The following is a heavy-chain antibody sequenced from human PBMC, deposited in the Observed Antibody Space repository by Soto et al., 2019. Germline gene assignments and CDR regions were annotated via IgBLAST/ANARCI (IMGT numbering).Heavy chain of an antibody. CDR3: AASYCSSTSCYDPYYYMDV. Sequence: SVKVSCKASGGTFSSYTISWVRQAPGQGLEWMGRIIPILGIANYAQKFQGRVTITADKSTSTACMELSSLRSEDTAVYYCAASYCSSTSCYDPYYYMDVWGKGTTVTVSS. CDR1: GGTFSSYT. D-gene: IGHD2-2*01. CDR2: IIPILGIA. J-gene: IGHJ6*03. V-gene: IGHV1-69*02.